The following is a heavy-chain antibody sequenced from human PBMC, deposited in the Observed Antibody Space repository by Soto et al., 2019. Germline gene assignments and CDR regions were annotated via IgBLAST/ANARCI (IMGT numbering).Heavy chain of an antibody. CDR2: INPNSGGT. J-gene: IGHJ3*02. V-gene: IGHV1-2*04. CDR1: GYTFTGYY. Sequence: ASVKVSCKASGYTFTGYYMHWVRQAPGQGLEWMGWINPNSGGTNYAQKFQGWVTMTRDTSISTAYMELSRLRSDDTAVYYCARERLYGSGSYYNLGAFDIWGQGTMVTVSS. CDR3: ARERLYGSGSYYNLGAFDI. D-gene: IGHD3-10*01.